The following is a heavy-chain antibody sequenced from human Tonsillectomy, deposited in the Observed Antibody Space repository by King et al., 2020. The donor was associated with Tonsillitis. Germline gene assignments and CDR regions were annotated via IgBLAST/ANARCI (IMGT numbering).Heavy chain of an antibody. CDR1: GFTFSSYA. CDR3: AKDQGTPMVPGPNSHGY. Sequence: VQLVESGGGLVQPGGSLRLSCAASGFTFSSYAMSWVRQAPGKGLEWVSAISGSGGSTYYADSVKGRFTISRDNSKNTLYMQMNSLRAEDTAVYYCAKDQGTPMVPGPNSHGYWGHGTLVTVSS. V-gene: IGHV3-23*04. J-gene: IGHJ4*01. CDR2: ISGSGGST. D-gene: IGHD3-10*01.